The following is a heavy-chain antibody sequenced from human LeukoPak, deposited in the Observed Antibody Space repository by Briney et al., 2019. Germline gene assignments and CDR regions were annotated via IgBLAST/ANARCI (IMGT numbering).Heavy chain of an antibody. V-gene: IGHV4-4*02. J-gene: IGHJ4*02. CDR3: ARTYYGSENYFDY. CDR2: IYHSGST. D-gene: IGHD3-10*01. Sequence: AGTLSLTCAVSGGSISSYNWWSWVRQPPGKGLEWIGAIYHSGSTNYNPSLKSRFTISVDKSKNQFSLKLSSVTAADTAVYYCARTYYGSENYFDYWGQGTLVTVSS. CDR1: GGSISSYNW.